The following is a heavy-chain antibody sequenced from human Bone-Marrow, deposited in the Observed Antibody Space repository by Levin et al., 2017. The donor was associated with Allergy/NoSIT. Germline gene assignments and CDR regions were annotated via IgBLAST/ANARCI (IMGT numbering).Heavy chain of an antibody. CDR3: ARSPPGELLLDY. CDR1: GFTFSSYA. D-gene: IGHD3-16*01. CDR2: ISYDGSNK. V-gene: IGHV3-30-3*01. J-gene: IGHJ4*02. Sequence: GGSLRLSCAASGFTFSSYAMHWVRQAPGKGLEWVAVISYDGSNKYYADSVKGRFTISRDNSKNTLYLQMNSLRAEDTAVYYCARSPPGELLLDYWGQGTLVTVSS.